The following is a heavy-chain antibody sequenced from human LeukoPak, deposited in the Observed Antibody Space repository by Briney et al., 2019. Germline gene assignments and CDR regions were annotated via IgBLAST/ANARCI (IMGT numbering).Heavy chain of an antibody. Sequence: PGRSLRLSCAASGFIFSSYGMHWVRQAPGKGLEWVAVIWYDGSNKYYADSVKGRFTISRDNSKNTLYLQMNSLRAEDTAVYYCARGGSSYGSGELVYWGQGTLVTVSS. V-gene: IGHV3-33*01. CDR3: ARGGSSYGSGELVY. CDR1: GFIFSSYG. D-gene: IGHD3-10*01. CDR2: IWYDGSNK. J-gene: IGHJ4*02.